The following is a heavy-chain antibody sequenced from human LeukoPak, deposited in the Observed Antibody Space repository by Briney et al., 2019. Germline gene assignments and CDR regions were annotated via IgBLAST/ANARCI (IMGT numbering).Heavy chain of an antibody. D-gene: IGHD1-1*01. CDR2: IYTSGST. V-gene: IGHV4-4*09. J-gene: IGHJ4*02. CDR3: ARVVSLETQAPYFDY. Sequence: SETLSLTCTVSGGSISSYYWSWIRQPPGKGLEWIGYIYTSGSTNCNPSLKSRVTISVDTSKNQFSLKLSSVTAADTAVYFCARVVSLETQAPYFDYWGQGTLVTVSS. CDR1: GGSISSYY.